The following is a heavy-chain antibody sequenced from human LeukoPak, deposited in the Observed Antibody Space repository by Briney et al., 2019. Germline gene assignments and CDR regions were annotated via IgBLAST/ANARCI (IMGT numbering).Heavy chain of an antibody. CDR1: GFTFSSYA. D-gene: IGHD6-13*01. J-gene: IGHJ4*02. Sequence: GGSLRLSCAASGFTFSSYAMSWVRQAPGKGLEWVSAISGSGGSTYYADSVRGRFTISRDNSKNTVYLQLNSLRAGDTAIYYCTKDRRGPAAGTWYFDSWGQGTLVTVSS. CDR2: ISGSGGST. CDR3: TKDRRGPAAGTWYFDS. V-gene: IGHV3-23*01.